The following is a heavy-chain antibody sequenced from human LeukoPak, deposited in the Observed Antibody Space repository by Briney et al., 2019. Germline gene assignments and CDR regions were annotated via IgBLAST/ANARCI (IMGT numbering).Heavy chain of an antibody. J-gene: IGHJ4*02. CDR3: ARAKPKNMVRGLIMRRESRYYFDY. D-gene: IGHD3-10*01. CDR1: GYTFTSHG. Sequence: ASVKVSCKASGYTFTSHGISWVRQAPGQGLEWMGWISTYNGNTDYAQKLQGRVSMTTDTSTSTAYMDLRSLRSDDTAVYYCARAKPKNMVRGLIMRRESRYYFDYWGQGTLVTVSS. V-gene: IGHV1-18*01. CDR2: ISTYNGNT.